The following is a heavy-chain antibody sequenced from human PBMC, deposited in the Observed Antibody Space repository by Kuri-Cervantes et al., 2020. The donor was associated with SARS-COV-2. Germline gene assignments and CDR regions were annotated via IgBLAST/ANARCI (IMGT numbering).Heavy chain of an antibody. CDR2: INSDGSST. Sequence: GESLKISCAASGFTFSSYWMHWVRQAPGKGLVWVSRINSDGSSTSYADSVKSRFTISRDNAKNTLYLQMNSLRAEDTAVYYCAKGVAAADSYYFDYWGQGTLVTVSS. V-gene: IGHV3-74*01. CDR1: GFTFSSYW. CDR3: AKGVAAADSYYFDY. J-gene: IGHJ4*02. D-gene: IGHD6-13*01.